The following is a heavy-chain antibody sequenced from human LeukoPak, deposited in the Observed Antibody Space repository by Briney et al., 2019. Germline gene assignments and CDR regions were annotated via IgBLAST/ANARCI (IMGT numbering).Heavy chain of an antibody. J-gene: IGHJ4*02. Sequence: SVKVSCKASGYTFSSYAISWVRQAPGQGLEWMGGIIPIFDTGNYAQKFQGRLTITADESTSTAYMELSSLRSEDTAVYYCARWGSYHFDYWGQGTLVTVSS. V-gene: IGHV1-69*13. CDR3: ARWGSYHFDY. D-gene: IGHD1-26*01. CDR1: GYTFSSYA. CDR2: IIPIFDTG.